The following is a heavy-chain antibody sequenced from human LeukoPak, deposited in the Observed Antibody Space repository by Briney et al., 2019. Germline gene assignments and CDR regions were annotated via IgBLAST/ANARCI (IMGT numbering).Heavy chain of an antibody. CDR2: INPNSGGT. V-gene: IGHV1-2*02. D-gene: IGHD2-2*01. CDR1: GYTFTGYY. J-gene: IGHJ5*02. CDR3: ARGGVYCSSTSCSNNWFDP. Sequence: ASVKVSCKASGYTFTGYYMHWVRQAPGQGLEWMGWINPNSGGTNYAQKFQGRVTMTRDTSISTAYMELSRLRSDDTAVYYCARGGVYCSSTSCSNNWFDPWGQGILVTVSS.